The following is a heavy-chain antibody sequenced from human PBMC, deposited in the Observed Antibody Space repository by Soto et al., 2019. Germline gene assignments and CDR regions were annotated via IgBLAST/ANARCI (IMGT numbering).Heavy chain of an antibody. J-gene: IGHJ4*02. CDR3: ARSASSGRIKY. CDR1: GGSFSGYY. CDR2: INHSGST. V-gene: IGHV4-34*01. Sequence: QVQLQQWGAGLLKPSETLSLTCAVYGGSFSGYYWSWIRQPPGKGLEWIGEINHSGSTNYNPSLKSRVTISVDTSKNQFSLKLSSVTAADTAVYYCARSASSGRIKYWGQGTLVTVSS. D-gene: IGHD3-22*01.